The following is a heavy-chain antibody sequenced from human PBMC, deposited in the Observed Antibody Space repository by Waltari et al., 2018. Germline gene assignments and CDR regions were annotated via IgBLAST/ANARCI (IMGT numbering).Heavy chain of an antibody. J-gene: IGHJ4*02. V-gene: IGHV3-23*01. Sequence: EVQLLESGGGLVQPGGSLSLSLAAFGFNFTPYPMGWVRQAPGKGPEWVSTFSVSAGATYYADSVKGRFTISRDNSERTLYLQMNRLRADDSAVYYCAKLGSAAMVYYFDFWGQGTPVTVSS. CDR2: FSVSAGAT. D-gene: IGHD5-18*01. CDR3: AKLGSAAMVYYFDF. CDR1: GFNFTPYP.